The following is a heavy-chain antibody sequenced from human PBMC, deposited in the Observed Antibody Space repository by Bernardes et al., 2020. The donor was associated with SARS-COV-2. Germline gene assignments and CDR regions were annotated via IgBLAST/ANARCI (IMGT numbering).Heavy chain of an antibody. J-gene: IGHJ6*02. CDR2: IKQDGSEK. CDR1: GFTFSSYW. CDR3: ARDLTVTQGGYYYYYGMDV. Sequence: GGSLRLSCAASGFTFSSYWMSWVRQAPGKGLEWVANIKQDGSEKYYVDSVKGRFTISRDNAKNSLYLQMNSLRAEDTAVYYCARDLTVTQGGYYYYYGMDVWGQGTTVTVSS. D-gene: IGHD4-17*01. V-gene: IGHV3-7*01.